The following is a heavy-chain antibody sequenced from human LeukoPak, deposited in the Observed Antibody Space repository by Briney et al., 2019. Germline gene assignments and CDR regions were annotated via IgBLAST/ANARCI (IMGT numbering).Heavy chain of an antibody. CDR3: ARDLSSGPTGDDAFDI. J-gene: IGHJ3*02. CDR2: IYYSGST. Sequence: SETLSLTCTVSGGSISSSSYYWGWIRQPPGKGLEWIGSIYYSGSTYYNPSLKSRVTISVDTSKNQFSLKLSSVTAADTAVYYCARDLSSGPTGDDAFDIWGQGTMVTVSS. D-gene: IGHD3-3*01. CDR1: GGSISSSSYY. V-gene: IGHV4-39*07.